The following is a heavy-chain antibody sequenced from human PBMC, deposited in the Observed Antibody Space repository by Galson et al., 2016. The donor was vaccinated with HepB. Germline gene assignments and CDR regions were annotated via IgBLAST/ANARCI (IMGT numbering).Heavy chain of an antibody. CDR2: IKEDGSEK. CDR1: GFTVSDYY. Sequence: SLRLSCAASGFTVSDYYMTWIRQAPGKGLEWVANIKEDGSEKHYVDSVKGRFTISRDNTANSLDLQMNFLRAEDTAVYYCARYDHDEDRSDYWGQGTLVTVSS. D-gene: IGHD1-14*01. V-gene: IGHV3-7*03. J-gene: IGHJ4*02. CDR3: ARYDHDEDRSDY.